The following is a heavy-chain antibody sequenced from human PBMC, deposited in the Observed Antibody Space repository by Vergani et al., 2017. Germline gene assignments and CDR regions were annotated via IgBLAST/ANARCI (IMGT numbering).Heavy chain of an antibody. Sequence: QVQLVQSGAEVKKPGSSVKVSCKASGGTFSSYAMHWVRQAPGKGLEWVAVISYDGSNKYYADSVKGRFTISRDNSKNTLYLQMNSLRAEDTAVYYCARQQQLDDAFDIWGQGTMVTVSS. CDR3: ARQQQLDDAFDI. J-gene: IGHJ3*02. CDR2: ISYDGSNK. D-gene: IGHD6-13*01. CDR1: GGTFSSYA. V-gene: IGHV3-30-3*01.